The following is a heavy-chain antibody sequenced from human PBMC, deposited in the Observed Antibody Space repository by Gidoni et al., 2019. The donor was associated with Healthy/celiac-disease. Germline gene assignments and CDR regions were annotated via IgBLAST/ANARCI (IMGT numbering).Heavy chain of an antibody. J-gene: IGHJ5*02. CDR3: ARDPPYYYGSGSYYDGGVNWFDP. V-gene: IGHV1-69*04. CDR2: IIPILGIA. CDR1: GGTFSSHA. D-gene: IGHD3-10*01. Sequence: QVQLVQSGAEVKKPGSSVKVSCKASGGTFSSHAISWVRRAPGQGLEWMGRIIPILGIANDAQKFQGRVTITADKSTSTAYMELSSLRSEDTAVYYCARDPPYYYGSGSYYDGGVNWFDPWGQGTLVTVSS.